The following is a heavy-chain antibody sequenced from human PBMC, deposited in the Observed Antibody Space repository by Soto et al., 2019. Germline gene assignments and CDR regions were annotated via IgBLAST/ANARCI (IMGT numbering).Heavy chain of an antibody. CDR3: ARVDFWSGTNRFDP. J-gene: IGHJ5*02. CDR1: GGSISSGGYS. V-gene: IGHV4-30-2*01. D-gene: IGHD3-3*01. CDR2: IYHSGST. Sequence: SETLSLTCAVSGGSISSGGYSWSWIRQPPGKGLEWIGYIYHSGSTYYNPSLKSRVTISVDRSKNQFSLKLSSVTAADAAVYYCARVDFWSGTNRFDPWGQGTLVTVSS.